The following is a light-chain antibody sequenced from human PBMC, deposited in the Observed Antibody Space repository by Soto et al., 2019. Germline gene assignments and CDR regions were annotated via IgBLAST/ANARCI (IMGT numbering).Light chain of an antibody. CDR3: TSYTSSGTWV. J-gene: IGLJ3*02. Sequence: SVLTQPASVSGSLGQSITISCTGTSSDVGGYNSVSWYQQHPGKAPKLMIYEVSNRPSGVSNRFSASKSGNTASLTISGLQTEDETDYYCTSYTSSGTWVFGGGTKVTVL. CDR1: SSDVGGYNS. CDR2: EVS. V-gene: IGLV2-14*01.